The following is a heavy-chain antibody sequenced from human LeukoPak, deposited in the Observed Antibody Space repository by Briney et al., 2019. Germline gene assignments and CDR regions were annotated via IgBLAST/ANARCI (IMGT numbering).Heavy chain of an antibody. CDR2: IYYSGST. CDR3: ARIIVVVPAAIEGFDY. D-gene: IGHD2-2*02. Sequence: SETLSLTCTVSGGSISSGDYYWSWIRQPPGKDLEWIGYIYYSGSTYYNPSLKSRVTISVDTSKNQFSLKLSSVTAADTAVYYCARIIVVVPAAIEGFDYWGQGTLVTVSS. J-gene: IGHJ4*02. CDR1: GGSISSGDYY. V-gene: IGHV4-30-4*08.